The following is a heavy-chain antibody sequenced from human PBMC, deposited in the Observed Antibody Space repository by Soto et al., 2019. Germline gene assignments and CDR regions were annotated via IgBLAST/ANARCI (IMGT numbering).Heavy chain of an antibody. CDR3: ARTSTFPGIAVAGDDY. D-gene: IGHD6-19*01. J-gene: IGHJ4*02. CDR1: GYSISSGYY. CDR2: IYHSGST. Sequence: SETLSLTCAVSGYSISSGYYWGWIRQPPGKGLEWIGSIYHSGSTYYNPSLKSRVTISVDTSKNQFSLKLSSVTAADTAVYYCARTSTFPGIAVAGDDYWGQGTLVTVSS. V-gene: IGHV4-38-2*01.